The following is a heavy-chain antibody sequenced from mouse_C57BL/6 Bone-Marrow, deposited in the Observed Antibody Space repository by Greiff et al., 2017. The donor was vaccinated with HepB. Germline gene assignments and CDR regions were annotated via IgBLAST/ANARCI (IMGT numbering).Heavy chain of an antibody. V-gene: IGHV1-59*01. CDR1: GYTFTSYW. CDR3: ARGGRIFAY. J-gene: IGHJ3*01. Sequence: QVQLQQPGAELVRPGTSVKLSCKASGYTFTSYWMHWVKQRPGQGLEWIGVIDPSDSYTNYNQKFKGKATLTVDTSSSTAYMQLSSLTSEDSAVYYYARGGRIFAYWGQGTLVTVSA. CDR2: IDPSDSYT. D-gene: IGHD1-1*01.